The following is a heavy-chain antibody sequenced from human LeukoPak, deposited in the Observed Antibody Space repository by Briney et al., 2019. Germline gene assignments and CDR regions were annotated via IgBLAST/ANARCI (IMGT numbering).Heavy chain of an antibody. V-gene: IGHV4-59*01. CDR3: ARGSPTAIFGTNDAFDI. Sequence: PSETLSLTCTVSGGSISSYYWSWIRQPPGKGLEWIGYIYYSGSTNYNPSLKSRVTISVDTSKNQFSLKLTSVTAADTAVYYCARGSPTAIFGTNDAFDIWGQGTMVTVSS. CDR1: GGSISSYY. J-gene: IGHJ3*02. CDR2: IYYSGST. D-gene: IGHD2-2*01.